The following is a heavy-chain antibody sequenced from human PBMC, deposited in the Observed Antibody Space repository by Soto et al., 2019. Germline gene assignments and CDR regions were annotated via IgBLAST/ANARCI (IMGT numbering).Heavy chain of an antibody. D-gene: IGHD6-6*01. CDR1: GFTFSSYA. Sequence: EVQLLESGGGLVQPGGSLRLSCAASGFTFSSYAMSWVRQAPGKGLEWVSAISGSGGSTYYADSVKGRFTISRDNSQTTLYLQMNSLRAEDTAVYYCAKASGDGSSPNDYWGQGTLVTGSS. J-gene: IGHJ4*02. V-gene: IGHV3-23*01. CDR3: AKASGDGSSPNDY. CDR2: ISGSGGST.